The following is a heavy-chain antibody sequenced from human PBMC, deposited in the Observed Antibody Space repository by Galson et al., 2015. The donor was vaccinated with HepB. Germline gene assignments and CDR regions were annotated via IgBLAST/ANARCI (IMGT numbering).Heavy chain of an antibody. D-gene: IGHD4-17*01. CDR3: ARELTTVTPALDY. CDR1: GDTFNNYA. J-gene: IGHJ4*02. CDR2: IIPFLLSP. Sequence: SVKVSCKASGDTFNNYAITWVRQAPGQGLEWMGRIIPFLLSPNYAQSFQDRVTLTADISTSTAYMELSNLKSEDTAVYYCARELTTVTPALDYWGQGTLVTVSS. V-gene: IGHV1-69*04.